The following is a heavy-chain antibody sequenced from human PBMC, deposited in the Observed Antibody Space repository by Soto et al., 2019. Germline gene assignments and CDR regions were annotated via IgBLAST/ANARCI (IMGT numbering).Heavy chain of an antibody. CDR1: GGSISRGGYY. CDR3: ARLGFYYQSIDP. V-gene: IGHV4-31*03. Sequence: PSETLSLTCTVSGGSISRGGYYWSWIRQHPGKGLEWIGYIYYSGSTYYNPSLKSRVTISVDTSKNQFSLKLSSVTAADTAVYYCARLGFYYQSIDPWGPGTLVTVSS. D-gene: IGHD3-22*01. CDR2: IYYSGST. J-gene: IGHJ5*02.